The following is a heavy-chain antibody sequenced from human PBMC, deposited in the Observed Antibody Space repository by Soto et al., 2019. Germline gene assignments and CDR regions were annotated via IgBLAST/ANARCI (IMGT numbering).Heavy chain of an antibody. V-gene: IGHV3-23*01. CDR3: AKDPYYDTSGYPSINWYFDL. Sequence: EVQLLESGGGLVQPGGSLRLSCAASGFTFSSYAMSWVRQAPGKGLEWVSAISGSGGSTHYADSVKGRFTISRDNSKNTLYLQMNSLRAEDTAVYYCAKDPYYDTSGYPSINWYFDLWGRGTLVTVSS. CDR1: GFTFSSYA. CDR2: ISGSGGST. D-gene: IGHD3-22*01. J-gene: IGHJ2*01.